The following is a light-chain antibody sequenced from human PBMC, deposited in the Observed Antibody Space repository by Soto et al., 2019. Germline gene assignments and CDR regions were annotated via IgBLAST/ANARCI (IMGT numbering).Light chain of an antibody. CDR2: GAS. CDR3: QQYNNWSPWT. Sequence: EIVMTQSPATLSVSPGERATLSCRASQSVSSNLAWYQQKPGQAPRLLIYGASTRATGIPARFSGSGSGTEFPLTLSSLQSEDFAVYYCQQYNNWSPWTFGRGTKVEIK. CDR1: QSVSSN. J-gene: IGKJ1*01. V-gene: IGKV3-15*01.